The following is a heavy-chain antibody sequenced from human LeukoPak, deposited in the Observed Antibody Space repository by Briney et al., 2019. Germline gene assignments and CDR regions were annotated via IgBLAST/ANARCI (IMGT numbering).Heavy chain of an antibody. Sequence: GGSLRLSCAASGFTFSRYWMSWVRQAPGKGLEWVANVKQDGREKYYVDSVRGRFTISRDNAENSLYLQMSSLRAEDTAVYYCASFIGGSYSHFDYWGQGTLVTVSS. CDR1: GFTFSRYW. CDR2: VKQDGREK. CDR3: ASFIGGSYSHFDY. V-gene: IGHV3-7*05. D-gene: IGHD1-26*01. J-gene: IGHJ4*02.